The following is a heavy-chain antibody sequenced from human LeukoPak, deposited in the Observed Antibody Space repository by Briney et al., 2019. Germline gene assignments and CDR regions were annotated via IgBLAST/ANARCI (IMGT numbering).Heavy chain of an antibody. CDR3: AKVPYSSGWDY. D-gene: IGHD6-19*01. CDR2: ISGSGGST. CDR1: GFTFTNAW. J-gene: IGHJ4*02. V-gene: IGHV3-23*01. Sequence: GGSLRLSCAASGFTFTNAWMSWVRQAPGKGLEWVSAISGSGGSTYYADSVKGRFTISRDNSKNTLYLQMISLRAEDTAVYYCAKVPYSSGWDYWGQGTLVTVSS.